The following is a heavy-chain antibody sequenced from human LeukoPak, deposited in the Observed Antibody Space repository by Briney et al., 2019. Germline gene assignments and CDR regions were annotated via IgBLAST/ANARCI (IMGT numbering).Heavy chain of an antibody. J-gene: IGHJ3*02. CDR2: IYPGDSDT. CDR3: ASEYYYGSGSYFRPPHTFDAFDI. CDR1: GYSFTSYW. Sequence: GEPLKISCRGSGYSFTSYWIGWVRQLPGKGLEWMGIIYPGDSDTRYSPSFQGQVTISADKSISTAYLQWSSLKASDTAMYYCASEYYYGSGSYFRPPHTFDAFDIWGQGTMVTVSS. V-gene: IGHV5-51*01. D-gene: IGHD3-10*01.